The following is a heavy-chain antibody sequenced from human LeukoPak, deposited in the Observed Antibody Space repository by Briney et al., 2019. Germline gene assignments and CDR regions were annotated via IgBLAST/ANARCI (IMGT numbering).Heavy chain of an antibody. CDR2: IYYSGST. Sequence: SETLSLTCTVSGGSINSGDYYWSWIRQPPGKGLEWIGYIYYSGSTYYNPSLKSRLTISLDMSKNQFSLNLSSVTAADTAVYYCARGGLRFGFDTWGQGTLVTVSS. V-gene: IGHV4-30-4*08. D-gene: IGHD5/OR15-5a*01. CDR3: ARGGLRFGFDT. J-gene: IGHJ5*02. CDR1: GGSINSGDYY.